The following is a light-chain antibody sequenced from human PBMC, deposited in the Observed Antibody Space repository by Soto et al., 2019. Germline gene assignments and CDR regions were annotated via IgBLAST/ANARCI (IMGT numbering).Light chain of an antibody. CDR1: QSVTRSS. J-gene: IGKJ3*01. CDR2: GAS. CDR3: HQYGSSQFT. V-gene: IGKV3-20*01. Sequence: EIVLTQSPGTLSLSPGERATLSCRASQSVTRSSLAWYQQKPGQTPRLLMYGASSRATGIPDRFSGSGSGTDFTLTISRLEPEDFAVYYCHQYGSSQFTFGPGTKVDIK.